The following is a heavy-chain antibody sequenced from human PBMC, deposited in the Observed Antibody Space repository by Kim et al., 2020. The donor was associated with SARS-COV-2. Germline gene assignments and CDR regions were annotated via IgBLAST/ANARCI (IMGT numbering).Heavy chain of an antibody. Sequence: GGSLRLSCAAPGFTFSDYYMSWIRQAPGKGLEWVSYISSSGSTIYYADSVKGRFTISRDNAKNSLYLQMNSLRAEDTAVYYCARDRSGYDYDYFDYWGQGTLVTVSS. J-gene: IGHJ4*02. D-gene: IGHD5-12*01. CDR3: ARDRSGYDYDYFDY. V-gene: IGHV3-11*01. CDR2: ISSSGSTI. CDR1: GFTFSDYY.